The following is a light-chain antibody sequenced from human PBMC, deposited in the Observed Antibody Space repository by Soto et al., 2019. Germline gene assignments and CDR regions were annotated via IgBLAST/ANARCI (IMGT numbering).Light chain of an antibody. CDR1: QSIGSD. CDR2: GAS. Sequence: VMTQSPATLSVSPGERATLSCRASQSIGSDLAWYQQKPGQTPRLLIFGASARATGIPARFTGSGSGTQFTLTISSLQSEDFAVYYCLQYNKWPPWTFGQGTKVEIK. CDR3: LQYNKWPPWT. J-gene: IGKJ1*01. V-gene: IGKV3-15*01.